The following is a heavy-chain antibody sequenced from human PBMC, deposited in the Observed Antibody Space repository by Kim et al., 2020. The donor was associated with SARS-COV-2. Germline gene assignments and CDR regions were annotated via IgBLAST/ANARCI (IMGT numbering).Heavy chain of an antibody. CDR1: GFTFSSYA. V-gene: IGHV3-30*04. D-gene: IGHD1-26*01. J-gene: IGHJ5*01. Sequence: GGSLRLSCAASGFTFSSYAMHWVRQAPGKGLEWVAVISYDGSNKYYADSVKGRFTISRDNSKNTLYLQMNSLRAEDTAVYYCGRPYSGSYREWFDSWGQGTLVTVSS. CDR3: GRPYSGSYREWFDS. CDR2: ISYDGSNK.